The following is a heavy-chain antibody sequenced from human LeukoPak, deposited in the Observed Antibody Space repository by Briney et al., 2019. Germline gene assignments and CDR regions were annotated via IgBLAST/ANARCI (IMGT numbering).Heavy chain of an antibody. J-gene: IGHJ6*03. CDR1: GYTFTSYG. CDR3: ARAFNLAAAGTVYYYYMDV. Sequence: ASVKVSCKASGYTFTSYGISWERQAPGQGLEWMGWISAYNGNTNYAQKLQGRVTMTTDTSTSTAYMELRSLRSDDTAVYYCARAFNLAAAGTVYYYYMDVWGKGTTVTVSS. V-gene: IGHV1-18*01. D-gene: IGHD6-13*01. CDR2: ISAYNGNT.